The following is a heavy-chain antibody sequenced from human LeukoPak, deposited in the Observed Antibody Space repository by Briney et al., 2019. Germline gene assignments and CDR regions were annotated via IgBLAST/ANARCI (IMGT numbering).Heavy chain of an antibody. CDR3: ARNVRGRPADY. V-gene: IGHV4-39*01. J-gene: IGHJ4*02. Sequence: PSETLSLTCNVSGGSISNSPYYWGWIRQPPGKGLEWIGSMHYSGTTYHNPSLRSRVTISVDTSKNQFSLRLISVTAADTAVYYCARNVRGRPADYWGQGTLVTVSS. D-gene: IGHD3-16*01. CDR1: GGSISNSPYY. CDR2: MHYSGTT.